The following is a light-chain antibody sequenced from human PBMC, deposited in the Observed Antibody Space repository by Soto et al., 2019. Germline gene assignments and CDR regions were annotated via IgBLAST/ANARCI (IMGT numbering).Light chain of an antibody. CDR3: AAWDDSLNGVV. CDR1: SSNIGAGYD. V-gene: IGLV1-40*01. CDR2: GNS. Sequence: QSVLTQPPSVSGAPGQRVTISCTGSSSNIGAGYDVHWYQQLPGTAPKLLIFGNSNRPSGVPDRFSGSKSRTSASLAITGLQAEDEADYYCAAWDDSLNGVVFGGGTKVTVL. J-gene: IGLJ2*01.